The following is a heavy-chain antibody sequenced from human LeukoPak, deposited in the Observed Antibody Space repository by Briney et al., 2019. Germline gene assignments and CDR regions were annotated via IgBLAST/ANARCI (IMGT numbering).Heavy chain of an antibody. CDR2: ISAYNGNT. D-gene: IGHD6-6*01. CDR1: GYTFTSYG. J-gene: IGHJ6*03. Sequence: ASVKVSCKASGYTFTSYGISWVRQAPGQGLEWMGWISAYNGNTNYAQKLQGRVTMTTDTSTSTAYMELRSLRSNDTAVYFCARTSWHLVQFYYYYYLDVWGTGTAVTVSS. V-gene: IGHV1-18*01. CDR3: ARTSWHLVQFYYYYYLDV.